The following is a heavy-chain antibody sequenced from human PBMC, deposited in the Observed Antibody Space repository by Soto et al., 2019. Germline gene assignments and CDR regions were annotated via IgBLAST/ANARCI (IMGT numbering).Heavy chain of an antibody. D-gene: IGHD2-15*01. Sequence: EVQLVESGGGLVKPGGSLRLSCAASGFTFSSYSMNWVRQAPGKGLEWVSTISSSSSYIYYADSVKGRFTISRDNAQNSLYLQMNSLRAEDTAVYYCARDQVAIVVVVAEVEYYGMAVWGQGTTVTVSS. CDR2: ISSSSSYI. CDR1: GFTFSSYS. CDR3: ARDQVAIVVVVAEVEYYGMAV. V-gene: IGHV3-21*01. J-gene: IGHJ6*02.